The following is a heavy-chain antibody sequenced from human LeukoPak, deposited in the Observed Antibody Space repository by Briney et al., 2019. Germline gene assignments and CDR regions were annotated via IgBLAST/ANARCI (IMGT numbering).Heavy chain of an antibody. J-gene: IGHJ4*02. CDR3: ARDGIAAREFDY. CDR1: GDSISSGDYY. D-gene: IGHD6-6*01. Sequence: SETLSLTCTVSGDSISSGDYYWSWIRQPAGKGLEWIGRISSSGSTNYNPSLKSRVTISVDMSKNQFSLKPSSVTAADTAVYYCARDGIAAREFDYWGQGTLVTVSS. V-gene: IGHV4-61*02. CDR2: ISSSGST.